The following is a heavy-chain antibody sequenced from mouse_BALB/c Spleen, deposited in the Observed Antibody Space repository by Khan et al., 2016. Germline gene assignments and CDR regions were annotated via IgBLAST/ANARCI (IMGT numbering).Heavy chain of an antibody. CDR1: GFTFSNYW. Sequence: EVKLEESGGGLVQPGGSMKLSCVASGFTFSNYWMNWVRQSPEKGFEWVAEIRLKAHNYATHYAESVKGRFTISRDDSERSVYLQMNNLRAEDRCIYYCIRHITTGYSMDYWGQGTSVTISS. CDR2: IRLKAHNYAT. CDR3: IRHITTGYSMDY. J-gene: IGHJ4*01. V-gene: IGHV6-6*02. D-gene: IGHD1-1*01.